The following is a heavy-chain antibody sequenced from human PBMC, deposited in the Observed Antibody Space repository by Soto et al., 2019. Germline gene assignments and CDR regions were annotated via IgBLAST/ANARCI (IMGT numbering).Heavy chain of an antibody. Sequence: QVQLVQSGAEVKKPGSSVKVSCKASGGTFSSYTISWVRQAPGQGLEWMGRIIPILGIANYAQKFQGRVTISADKATSTVYMELSSLRSEDTAVYYCSSSMTTVTIGYFDYWGQGTLVTGSS. D-gene: IGHD4-17*01. CDR1: GGTFSSYT. J-gene: IGHJ4*02. CDR2: IIPILGIA. CDR3: SSSMTTVTIGYFDY. V-gene: IGHV1-69*02.